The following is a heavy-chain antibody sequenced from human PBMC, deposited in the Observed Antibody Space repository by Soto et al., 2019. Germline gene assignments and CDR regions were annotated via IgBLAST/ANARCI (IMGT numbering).Heavy chain of an antibody. Sequence: PGGSLRLSCAASGFTFSSYWMHWVRQAPGKGLVWFSRINSDGSSTFYADSVKGRFTISRDNAKNTLYLQMNSLRAEDTAVYYCARDWGYSYGKPFDYWGQGTLVTVSS. V-gene: IGHV3-74*01. D-gene: IGHD5-18*01. J-gene: IGHJ4*02. CDR2: INSDGSST. CDR1: GFTFSSYW. CDR3: ARDWGYSYGKPFDY.